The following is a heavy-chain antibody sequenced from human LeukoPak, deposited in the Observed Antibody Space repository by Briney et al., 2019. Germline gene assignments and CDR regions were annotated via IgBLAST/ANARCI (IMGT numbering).Heavy chain of an antibody. CDR3: ARVEATTARSYYYYYMDV. J-gene: IGHJ6*03. Sequence: GGSLRLSCSASGFSFSSYAMNWVRQAPGKGLEWVSSITTGSSYIYCADSVRGRFSVSRDNAKNSLYLEMNSLRAEDTAVYYCARVEATTARSYYYYYMDVWGKGTTVTVSS. CDR2: ITTGSSYI. D-gene: IGHD1-1*01. CDR1: GFSFSSYA. V-gene: IGHV3-21*06.